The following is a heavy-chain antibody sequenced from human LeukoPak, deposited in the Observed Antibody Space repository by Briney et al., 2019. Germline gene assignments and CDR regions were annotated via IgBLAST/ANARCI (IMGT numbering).Heavy chain of an antibody. CDR3: AREEATMVRGVIITGYAFDI. V-gene: IGHV4-31*03. CDR1: GGSISSGGYY. D-gene: IGHD3-10*01. J-gene: IGHJ3*02. Sequence: PSETLSLTCTVSGGSISSGGYYWSWIRQHPGKGLEWIGYIYYSGSTDYHPSLKSRVTISVETTKNQFSLKLSSVTAADTAVYYCAREEATMVRGVIITGYAFDIWGQGTMVTVSS. CDR2: IYYSGST.